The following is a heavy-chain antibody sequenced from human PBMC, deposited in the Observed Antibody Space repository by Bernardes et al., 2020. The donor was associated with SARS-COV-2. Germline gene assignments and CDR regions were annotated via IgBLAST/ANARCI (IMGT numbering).Heavy chain of an antibody. V-gene: IGHV4-59*13. Sequence: ETLSLTCSVSGGSITNSYWNWIRQPPGKGLEWVGYVYHIGTTSYNPSLKGRVTISRDTSKSQFSLTLRSVTAADTALYYCARDLDLHSFGPWGQGTLVTVSS. CDR1: GGSITNSY. CDR3: ARDLDLHSFGP. D-gene: IGHD3-3*01. CDR2: VYHIGTT. J-gene: IGHJ5*02.